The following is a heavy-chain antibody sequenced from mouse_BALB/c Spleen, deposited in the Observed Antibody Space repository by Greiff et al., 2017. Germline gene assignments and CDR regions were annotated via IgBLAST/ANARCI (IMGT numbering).Heavy chain of an antibody. CDR1: GFTFSSYG. CDR3: ARRDGGDAMDY. V-gene: IGHV5-6*01. CDR2: ISSGGSYT. J-gene: IGHJ4*01. Sequence: EVQLQQSGGDLVKPGGSLKLSCAASGFTFSSYGMSWVRQTPDKRLEWVATISSGGSYTYYPDSVKGRFTISRDNAKNTLYLQMSSLKSEDTAMYYCARRDGGDAMDYWGQGTSVTVSS.